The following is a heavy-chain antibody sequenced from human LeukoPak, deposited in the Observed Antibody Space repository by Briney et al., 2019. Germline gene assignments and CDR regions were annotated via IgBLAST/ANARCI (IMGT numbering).Heavy chain of an antibody. D-gene: IGHD1-26*01. CDR2: ISSSSSTI. J-gene: IGHJ5*02. CDR1: GFTFSSYS. Sequence: PGGSLRLSCAASGFTFSSYSMNWVRQAPGKGLEWVSYISSSSSTIYYADSVKGRFTISRDNAKNSLYLQMNSLRAEDTAVYYCARGGGAGAHPFQRFDPWGQGTLVTVSS. V-gene: IGHV3-48*01. CDR3: ARGGGAGAHPFQRFDP.